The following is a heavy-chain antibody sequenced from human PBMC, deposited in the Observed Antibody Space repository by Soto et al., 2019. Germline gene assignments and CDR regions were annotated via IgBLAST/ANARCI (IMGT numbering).Heavy chain of an antibody. CDR2: MCCSGAST. Sequence: PGGSLRLSCAASGFTFSSYPMSWVRQAPGRGLEWVAFMCCSGASTYYADSVQGRLTITRDNSMNTLNMQLNSLRREDTAVYYCAKGGEVGGVLGDHWGQGTLVTVSS. J-gene: IGHJ4*02. CDR3: AKGGEVGGVLGDH. V-gene: IGHV3-23*01. D-gene: IGHD1-26*01. CDR1: GFTFSSYP.